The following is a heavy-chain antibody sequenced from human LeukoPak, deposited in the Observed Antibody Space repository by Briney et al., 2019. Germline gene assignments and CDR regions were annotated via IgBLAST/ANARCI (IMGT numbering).Heavy chain of an antibody. CDR3: ANFRSRSSGYDYGY. Sequence: GGSLRLSCAASGFTFSSYAMSWVRQAPGKGLEWVSAISGSGGSTYYADSVKGRFTISRDNSKNTLYLQMNSPRAEDTAVYYCANFRSRSSGYDYGYWGQGTLVTVSS. V-gene: IGHV3-23*01. D-gene: IGHD5-12*01. CDR2: ISGSGGST. J-gene: IGHJ4*02. CDR1: GFTFSSYA.